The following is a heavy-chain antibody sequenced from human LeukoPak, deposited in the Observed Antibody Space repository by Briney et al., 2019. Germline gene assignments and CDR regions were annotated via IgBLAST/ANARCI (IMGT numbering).Heavy chain of an antibody. J-gene: IGHJ4*02. Sequence: PSETLSLTCAVYGGSFSGYYWSWIRQPPGKGLEWIGEINHSGSTNYNPSLKSRVTISVDTSKNQFSLKLSSVTAADTAVYYCARGGGYYYWGQGTLATVSS. CDR1: GGSFSGYY. V-gene: IGHV4-34*01. D-gene: IGHD5-12*01. CDR3: ARGGGYYY. CDR2: INHSGST.